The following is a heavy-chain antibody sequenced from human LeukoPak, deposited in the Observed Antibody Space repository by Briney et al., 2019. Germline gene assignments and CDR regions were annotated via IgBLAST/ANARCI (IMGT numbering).Heavy chain of an antibody. CDR3: ARVSPYSSSWYWEDY. J-gene: IGHJ4*02. CDR1: GYTFTGYY. CDR2: INPNSGGT. V-gene: IGHV1-2*02. D-gene: IGHD6-13*01. Sequence: ASVKVSCKASGYTFTGYYMHWVRRAPGQGLEWMGWINPNSGGTNYAQKFQGRVTMTRDTSISTAYMELSRLRSDDTAVYYCARVSPYSSSWYWEDYRGQGTLVTVSS.